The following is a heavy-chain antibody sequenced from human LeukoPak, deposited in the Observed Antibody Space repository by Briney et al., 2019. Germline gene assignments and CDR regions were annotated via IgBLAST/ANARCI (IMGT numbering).Heavy chain of an antibody. D-gene: IGHD1-26*01. J-gene: IGHJ4*02. CDR1: GGSISSYY. CDR3: ARHGGSYDFDF. V-gene: IGHV4-59*08. CDR2: IYYSGTP. Sequence: PSETLSLTCTVSGGSISSYYWSWIRQPPGKGLEWIAYIYYSGTPNYNPTLKSRVTMSIDTSKNQFSLKLSSVTVADTAVYYCARHGGSYDFDFWGQGTLVTVSS.